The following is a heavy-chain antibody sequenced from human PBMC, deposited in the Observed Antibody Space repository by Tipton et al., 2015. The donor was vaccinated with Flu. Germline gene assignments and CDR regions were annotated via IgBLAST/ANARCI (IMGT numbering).Heavy chain of an antibody. CDR3: AGDTSLIPGALVY. J-gene: IGHJ4*02. D-gene: IGHD2-2*01. CDR1: GYSISSGYY. CDR2: IYYSGST. V-gene: IGHV4-38-2*02. Sequence: GLVKPSETLSLICAVSGYSISSGYYWGWIRQPPGKGLEWVGNIYYSGSTNYSPSLKSRVTMSLDTSKNQFSLKLSSVTAADTAVYYCAGDTSLIPGALVYWGQGTLVTVTS.